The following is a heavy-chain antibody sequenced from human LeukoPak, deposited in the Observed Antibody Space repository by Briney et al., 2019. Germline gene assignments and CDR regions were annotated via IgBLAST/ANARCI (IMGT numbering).Heavy chain of an antibody. J-gene: IGHJ1*01. Sequence: GGSLRLSCTVSGFTLSSYEMSWIRQAPGKGLEWVSSIDYDGGSGHYADSVKGRFTIPRDNSNNTLFLHLNSLRGEDTAVYYCTRNSGWYGLSWGQGTLVTVSS. CDR3: TRNSGWYGLS. CDR1: GFTLSSYE. V-gene: IGHV3-23*01. CDR2: IDYDGGSG. D-gene: IGHD6-19*01.